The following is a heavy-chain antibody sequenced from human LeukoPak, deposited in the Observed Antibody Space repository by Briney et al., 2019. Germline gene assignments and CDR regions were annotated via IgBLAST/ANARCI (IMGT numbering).Heavy chain of an antibody. CDR2: INHSGST. J-gene: IGHJ4*02. D-gene: IGHD5-24*01. Sequence: SETLSLTCAVYGGSFSGYYWSWIRQPPGKGLEWIGEINHSGSTNYNPSLKSRVTISVDTSKNQFSLKLSSVTAADTAVYYCGRSGGYNRKGRAYYFGYWGQGTLVTVSS. CDR3: GRSGGYNRKGRAYYFGY. CDR1: GGSFSGYY. V-gene: IGHV4-34*01.